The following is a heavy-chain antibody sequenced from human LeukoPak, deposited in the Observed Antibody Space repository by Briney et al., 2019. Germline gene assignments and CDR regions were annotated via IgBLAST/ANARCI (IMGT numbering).Heavy chain of an antibody. D-gene: IGHD3-10*01. J-gene: IGHJ4*02. Sequence: QPRGSLRLSCAVSGFTYSVYAMSWVRQAPGKGLEWVSTISGSGDTTYSADSVKGRFTISRDNSKNTLYLQMNSLRAEDTAVYYCAKEFPDPYYPMAYYFDYWGQGTLVTVSS. CDR3: AKEFPDPYYPMAYYFDY. V-gene: IGHV3-23*01. CDR2: ISGSGDTT. CDR1: GFTYSVYA.